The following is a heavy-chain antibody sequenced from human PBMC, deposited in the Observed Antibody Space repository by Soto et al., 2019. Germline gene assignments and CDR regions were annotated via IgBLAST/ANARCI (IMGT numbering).Heavy chain of an antibody. Sequence: SETLSLTCAVYGGSFSGYYWSWIRQPPGKGLEWIGEINHSGSTNYNPSLKSRVTISVDTSKNQFSLKLSSVTAADTAVYYCARGSHIVVVVAATSEDYYGMDVWGQGTTVTVSS. CDR3: ARGSHIVVVVAATSEDYYGMDV. CDR2: INHSGST. D-gene: IGHD2-15*01. CDR1: GGSFSGYY. J-gene: IGHJ6*02. V-gene: IGHV4-34*01.